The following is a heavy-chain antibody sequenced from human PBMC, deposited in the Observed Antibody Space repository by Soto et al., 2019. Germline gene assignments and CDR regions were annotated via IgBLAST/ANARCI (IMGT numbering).Heavy chain of an antibody. CDR3: ARDGEFYSSGWYDY. Sequence: GGSLRLSSAASGFTFRDYYMSWIRQAPVNGLEWVSYISSSGSTIYYAASVKGRFTISRDNAKNSLYLQMNSLRAEDTAVYYCARDGEFYSSGWYDYWGQGTLVTVSS. J-gene: IGHJ4*02. V-gene: IGHV3-11*01. CDR2: ISSSGSTI. CDR1: GFTFRDYY. D-gene: IGHD6-19*01.